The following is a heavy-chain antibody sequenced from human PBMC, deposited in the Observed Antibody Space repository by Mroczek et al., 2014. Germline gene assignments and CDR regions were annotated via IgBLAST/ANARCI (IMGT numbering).Heavy chain of an antibody. CDR1: GGSISSYY. V-gene: IGHV4-59*01. D-gene: IGHD6-19*01. Sequence: QVQLQQWGPGLVKPSETLSLTCTVSGGSISSYYWSWIRQPPGKGLEWIGYIYYSGSTNYNPSLKSRVTISVDTSKNQFSLKLSSVTAADTAVYYCARVGDSGWYLGFDYWGQGTLVTGLL. CDR3: ARVGDSGWYLGFDY. J-gene: IGHJ4*02. CDR2: IYYSGST.